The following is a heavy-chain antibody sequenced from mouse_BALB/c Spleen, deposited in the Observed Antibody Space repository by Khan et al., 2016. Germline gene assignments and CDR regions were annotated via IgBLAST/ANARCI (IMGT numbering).Heavy chain of an antibody. CDR3: TSEDYGNYGDYFDY. V-gene: IGHV5-6-5*01. CDR1: GFTFRNYA. Sequence: EVELVESGGGLVKPGESLKLSCAASGFTFRNYAMSWVRQTPQKRLEWVASISTGVNTYYADSVKGRFTISRDNARNILYLQMSNLRSEDTAMFYCTSEDYGNYGDYFDYWGRGTSLTVSS. CDR2: ISTGVNT. J-gene: IGHJ2*03. D-gene: IGHD2-1*01.